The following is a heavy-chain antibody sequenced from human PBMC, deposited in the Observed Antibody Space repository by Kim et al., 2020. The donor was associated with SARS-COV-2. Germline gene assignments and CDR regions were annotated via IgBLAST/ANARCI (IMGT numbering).Heavy chain of an antibody. Sequence: GRFTISRDNSKNTLYLQMNSLRAEDTAVYYCAKGGGVLRYFDWPSQSCDYWGQGTLVTVSS. J-gene: IGHJ4*02. CDR3: AKGGGVLRYFDWPSQSCDY. D-gene: IGHD3-9*01. V-gene: IGHV3-23*01.